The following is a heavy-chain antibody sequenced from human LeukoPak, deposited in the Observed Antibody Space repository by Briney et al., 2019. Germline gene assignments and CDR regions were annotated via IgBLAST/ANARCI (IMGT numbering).Heavy chain of an antibody. Sequence: GGSLRLSCAASGFTFSNYAMSWVRQAPGKGLEWVANIKQDGSEKYYVDSAKGRFTISRDNAKNSMYLQMNSLRVEDTAVYYCATGGNLVGAKGFDYWGQGTLVTVSS. CDR3: ATGGNLVGAKGFDY. D-gene: IGHD1-26*01. CDR1: GFTFSNYA. J-gene: IGHJ4*02. CDR2: IKQDGSEK. V-gene: IGHV3-7*03.